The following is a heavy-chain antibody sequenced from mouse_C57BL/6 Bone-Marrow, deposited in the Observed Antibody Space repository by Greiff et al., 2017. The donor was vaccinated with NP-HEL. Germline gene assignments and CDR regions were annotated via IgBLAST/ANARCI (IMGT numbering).Heavy chain of an antibody. CDR3: ARRGRYYGSSYDYAMDY. CDR1: GYTFTSYW. D-gene: IGHD1-1*01. J-gene: IGHJ4*01. V-gene: IGHV1-61*01. CDR2: IYPSDSET. Sequence: QVQLQQPGAELVRPGSSVKLSCKASGYTFTSYWMDWVKQRPGQGLEWIGNIYPSDSETHYNQKFKDKATLTVDNSSSTAYMQLSSLTSEDSAVYDGARRGRYYGSSYDYAMDYWGQGTSVTVSA.